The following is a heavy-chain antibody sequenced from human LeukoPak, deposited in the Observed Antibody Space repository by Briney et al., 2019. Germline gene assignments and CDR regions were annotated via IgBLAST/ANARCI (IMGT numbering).Heavy chain of an antibody. CDR1: GGSISSSSYY. J-gene: IGHJ3*02. CDR3: ARGGSDYGDYVNAFDI. D-gene: IGHD4-17*01. V-gene: IGHV4-39*07. CDR2: IYYSGST. Sequence: SETLSLTCTVSGGSISSSSYYWGWIRQPPGKGLEWIGSIYYSGSTYYNPSLKSRVTISVDTSKNQFSLKLSSVTAADTAVYYCARGGSDYGDYVNAFDIWGQGTMVTVSS.